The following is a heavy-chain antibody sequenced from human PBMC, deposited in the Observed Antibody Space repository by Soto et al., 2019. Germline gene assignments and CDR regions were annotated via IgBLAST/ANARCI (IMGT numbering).Heavy chain of an antibody. V-gene: IGHV1-18*01. CDR2: INGDYGNT. D-gene: IGHD5-18*01. CDR3: ARCIQGDYYYGMDV. CDR1: GYPFYSHS. Sequence: QAQLVQSGAEVKKPGASVKVSCKASGYPFYSHSISWVRQAPGQGLEWMGRINGDYGNTQYAQKFRGRVTMTTDTSTTTVYMELTNLRSDDTAVYYCARCIQGDYYYGMDVWGQGTTVTVSS. J-gene: IGHJ6*02.